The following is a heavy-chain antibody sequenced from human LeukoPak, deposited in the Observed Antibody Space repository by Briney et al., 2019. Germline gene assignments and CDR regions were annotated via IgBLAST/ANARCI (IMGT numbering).Heavy chain of an antibody. Sequence: GGSLSLFCEASGFTFSCYAMSRAPQAPGKGLEWVSANSGRGGSTYYSDSLKDRFTISRKKSQNTLYLQMNSLRAGDTAVYYCAKEPQEIHYYDSSGHRERWGQGTRVTVSS. CDR2: NSGRGGST. D-gene: IGHD3-22*01. CDR3: AKEPQEIHYYDSSGHRER. CDR1: GFTFSCYA. V-gene: IGHV3-23*01. J-gene: IGHJ4*02.